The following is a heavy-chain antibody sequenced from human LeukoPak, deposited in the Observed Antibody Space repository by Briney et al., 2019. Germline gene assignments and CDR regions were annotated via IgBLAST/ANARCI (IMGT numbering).Heavy chain of an antibody. D-gene: IGHD3-22*01. CDR2: ISSSSSTI. CDR1: GFTFSSYS. Sequence: GGSLRLSCAASGFTFSSYSMNWVRQAPGKGLEWVSYISSSSSTIYYADSVKGRFTISRDNVKNSLYLQMNSLRAEDTAVYYCARVGLTYYYDSSGYNWFDPWGQGTLVTVSS. CDR3: ARVGLTYYYDSSGYNWFDP. J-gene: IGHJ5*02. V-gene: IGHV3-48*01.